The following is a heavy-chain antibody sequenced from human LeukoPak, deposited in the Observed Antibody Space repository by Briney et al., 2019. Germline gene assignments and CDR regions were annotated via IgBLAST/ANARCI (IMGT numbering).Heavy chain of an antibody. J-gene: IGHJ5*02. CDR3: ARGWDWFDP. D-gene: IGHD5-24*01. V-gene: IGHV1-69*05. Sequence: ASVKVSCXASGGTFNSYAISWVKQAPGQGLEWMGRIIPIFGTANYAQKFQGRVTITTDESTSTAYMALSSLRSEDTAMYYCARGWDWFDPWGQGTLVTVSS. CDR1: GGTFNSYA. CDR2: IIPIFGTA.